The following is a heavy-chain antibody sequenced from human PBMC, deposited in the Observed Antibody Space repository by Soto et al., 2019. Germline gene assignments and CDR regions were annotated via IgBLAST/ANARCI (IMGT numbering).Heavy chain of an antibody. D-gene: IGHD3-10*01. J-gene: IGHJ6*02. Sequence: QVQLQESGPGLVKPSETLSLTCTVSGGSISSYYWSWIRQPPGQGLEWIGYIYYSGSTNYNPSLKSRVTISVDTSKNQFSLKLSSVTAADTAVYYCARDVGGYGSGTNPFLYYYYGMDVWGQGTTVTVSS. V-gene: IGHV4-59*01. CDR3: ARDVGGYGSGTNPFLYYYYGMDV. CDR1: GGSISSYY. CDR2: IYYSGST.